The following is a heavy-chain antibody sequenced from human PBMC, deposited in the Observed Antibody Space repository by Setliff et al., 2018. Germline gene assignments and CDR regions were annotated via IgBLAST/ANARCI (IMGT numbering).Heavy chain of an antibody. Sequence: ASVKVSCKASGYNFTGFYLYWVRQAPGQGLEWVGWINPKSGHTNYGEKFQGRVNLTRDTSISTAYMEVTSMTSDDTALYYCVVGDKVRGVSLNYWGRGTLVTVSS. CDR1: GYNFTGFY. J-gene: IGHJ4*02. CDR2: INPKSGHT. D-gene: IGHD3-10*01. CDR3: VVGDKVRGVSLNY. V-gene: IGHV1-2*02.